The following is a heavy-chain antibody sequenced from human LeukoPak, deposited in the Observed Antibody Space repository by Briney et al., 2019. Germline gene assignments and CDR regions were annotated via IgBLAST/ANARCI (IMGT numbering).Heavy chain of an antibody. CDR2: ISGDGGST. V-gene: IGHV3-43*02. CDR3: AKQAASGGGVDY. D-gene: IGHD2-15*01. J-gene: IGHJ4*02. Sequence: GGSLRLSCATSGFAFDDYAMHWVRQAPGKGLEWVSLISGDGGSTYYAASVKGRFTISRDNSKNSLYAQMNSLRSEDTALYYCAKQAASGGGVDYWGQGTLVTVSS. CDR1: GFAFDDYA.